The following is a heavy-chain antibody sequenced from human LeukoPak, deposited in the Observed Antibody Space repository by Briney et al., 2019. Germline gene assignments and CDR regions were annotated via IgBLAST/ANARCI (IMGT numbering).Heavy chain of an antibody. CDR2: IRYDGSNK. Sequence: AGGPLRLSCAASGFTFSSYGMHWVRQAPGKGLEWVAFIRYDGSNKYYADSVKGRFTISRDNSKNTLYLQMNSLRTEDTAVYYCAKTMSPYYYDSSGVWGPGTLVTVSS. CDR3: AKTMSPYYYDSSGV. V-gene: IGHV3-30*02. J-gene: IGHJ4*02. D-gene: IGHD3-22*01. CDR1: GFTFSSYG.